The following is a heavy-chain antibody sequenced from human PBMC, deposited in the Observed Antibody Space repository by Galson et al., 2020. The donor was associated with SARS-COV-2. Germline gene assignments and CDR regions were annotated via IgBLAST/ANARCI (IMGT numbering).Heavy chain of an antibody. CDR2: TYSSGSG. CDR3: ARQILTGYYSFYYFDY. J-gene: IGHJ4*02. V-gene: IGHV4-39*01. Sequence: SETLSLTCSVSGGSISSSNYYWGWVRQPPGKGLEWIGSTYSSGSGYYNPSLTSRLTISVDTSKNQFFMKLTSVTAADTAVYYCARQILTGYYSFYYFDYWGQGALITVSS. D-gene: IGHD3-9*01. CDR1: GGSISSSNYY.